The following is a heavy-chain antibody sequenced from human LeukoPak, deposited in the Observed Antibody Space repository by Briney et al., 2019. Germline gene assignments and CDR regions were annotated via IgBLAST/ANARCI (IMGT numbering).Heavy chain of an antibody. J-gene: IGHJ4*02. Sequence: GGSLRLSCAASGFTFSDYSMNWVRQAPGKGLEWVSSISSSSPYIYYTDSVKGRFTISRDNAKNSLYLQMNSLRAEDTAVYYCARVPWYYYDSSGPFDYWGQGTLVTVSS. CDR3: ARVPWYYYDSSGPFDY. CDR2: ISSSSPYI. V-gene: IGHV3-21*01. CDR1: GFTFSDYS. D-gene: IGHD3-22*01.